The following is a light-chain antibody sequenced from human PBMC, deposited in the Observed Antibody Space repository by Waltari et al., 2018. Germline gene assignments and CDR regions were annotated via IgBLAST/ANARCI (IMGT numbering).Light chain of an antibody. CDR2: AAS. Sequence: DIQMTQSPSSLSASVGDRVTITCRTSQDIRNYIAWYHQKPGKVPKLLISAASTLQSGVPSRFSGRESGTDFTLTISSLQPEDVGTYYCQKYDSVPWTFGQGTKVEIK. CDR1: QDIRNY. V-gene: IGKV1-27*01. CDR3: QKYDSVPWT. J-gene: IGKJ1*01.